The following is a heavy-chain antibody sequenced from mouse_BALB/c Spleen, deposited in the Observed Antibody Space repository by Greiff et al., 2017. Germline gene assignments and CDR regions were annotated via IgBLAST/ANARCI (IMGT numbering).Heavy chain of an antibody. CDR2: INPSNGGT. D-gene: IGHD2-2*01. CDR3: TRGDGYDGWFAY. Sequence: QVQLQQSGAELVKPGASVKLSCKASGYTFTRYYMYWVKQRPGQGLEWIGEINPSNGGTNFNEKFKSKATLTVDKSSSTAYMQLSSLTSEDSAVYYCTRGDGYDGWFAYWGQGTMVTVSA. J-gene: IGHJ3*01. V-gene: IGHV1S81*02. CDR1: GYTFTRYY.